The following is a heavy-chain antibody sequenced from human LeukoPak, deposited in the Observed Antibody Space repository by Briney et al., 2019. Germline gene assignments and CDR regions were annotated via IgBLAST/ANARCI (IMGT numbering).Heavy chain of an antibody. D-gene: IGHD3-22*01. V-gene: IGHV4-34*01. Sequence: SETLSLTCAVYGGSFSGYYWSWIRQPPGKGLEWIGEINHSGSTNYNPSLKSRVTISVDTSKNQFSLKLSSVTAADTAVYYCARVEIGGLFDYWGQGTLVTVSS. CDR1: GGSFSGYY. CDR2: INHSGST. CDR3: ARVEIGGLFDY. J-gene: IGHJ4*02.